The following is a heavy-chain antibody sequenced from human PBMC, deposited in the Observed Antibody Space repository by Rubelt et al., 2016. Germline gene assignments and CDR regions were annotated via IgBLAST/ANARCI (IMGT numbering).Heavy chain of an antibody. J-gene: IGHJ6*02. CDR2: IYHSGST. CDR1: GGSISSSNW. D-gene: IGHD6-6*01. V-gene: IGHV4-4*02. CDR3: ARSGRAARPVYYYYVMDV. Sequence: QVQLQESGPGLVKPSGTLSLTCAVSGGSISSSNWWSWVRQPPGKGLEWIGEIYHSGSTNYNPSLKSRVPISVDTSKKPFSLKLSSGTAADTAGYYWARSGRAARPVYYYYVMDVWGQGTTVTVSS.